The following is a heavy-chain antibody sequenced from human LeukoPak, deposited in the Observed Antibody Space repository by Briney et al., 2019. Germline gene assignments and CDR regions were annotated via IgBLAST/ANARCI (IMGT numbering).Heavy chain of an antibody. CDR1: GLTGSHNY. J-gene: IGHJ5*02. Sequence: GGSLRLSCAASGLTGSHNYVSWVRQAPGKGLEWVSAIHTSGDTRYADSVKGRFTISRDTSKNTLYLQINSLRVEDTAVYYCIVFGDSNHWGQGTLVTVSS. D-gene: IGHD4-17*01. CDR2: IHTSGDT. V-gene: IGHV3-53*01. CDR3: IVFGDSNH.